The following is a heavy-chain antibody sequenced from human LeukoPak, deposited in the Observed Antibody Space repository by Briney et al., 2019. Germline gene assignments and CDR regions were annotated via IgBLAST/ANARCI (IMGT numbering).Heavy chain of an antibody. CDR1: GYTFTGYY. J-gene: IGHJ4*02. Sequence: ASVKVSCKASGYTFTGYYMHWVRQAPGQGLEWMGWINPNSGGTNYAQKFQGRVTMTRDTSISTAYMELSRLRSDDTAVYYCARGPLELGEDFFDYWGQGTLVTVSS. D-gene: IGHD1-7*01. CDR3: ARGPLELGEDFFDY. V-gene: IGHV1-2*02. CDR2: INPNSGGT.